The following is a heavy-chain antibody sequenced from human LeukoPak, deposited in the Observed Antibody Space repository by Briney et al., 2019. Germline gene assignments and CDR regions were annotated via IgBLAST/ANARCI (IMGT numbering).Heavy chain of an antibody. CDR3: ARAPDILTGYYSSYYMDV. J-gene: IGHJ6*03. D-gene: IGHD3-9*01. Sequence: SETLSLTCTVSGGSISNYFWSWVRQPAGKGLEWIGRIYSTGRSDYNPSLKSRITMSVDTSKNQFSLKLSSVTAADTAVYYCARAPDILTGYYSSYYMDVWGKGTTVTVSS. CDR2: IYSTGRS. CDR1: GGSISNYF. V-gene: IGHV4-4*07.